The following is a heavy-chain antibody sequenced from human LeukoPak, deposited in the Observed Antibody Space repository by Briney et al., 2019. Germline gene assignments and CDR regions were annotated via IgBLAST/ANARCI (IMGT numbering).Heavy chain of an antibody. D-gene: IGHD4-11*01. CDR1: GYTFRGNY. J-gene: IGHJ4*02. CDR3: ARDPSSVTLYFFDY. CDR2: IDANNGDT. V-gene: IGHV1-2*02. Sequence: ASVKVSCKASGYTFRGNYIHWLRQAPGQGLAWMGWIDANNGDTKSAQKFQGRVTMSRDTSISTAYMDLSSLSPDDAAVYYCARDPSSVTLYFFDYWGQGTLVTVSS.